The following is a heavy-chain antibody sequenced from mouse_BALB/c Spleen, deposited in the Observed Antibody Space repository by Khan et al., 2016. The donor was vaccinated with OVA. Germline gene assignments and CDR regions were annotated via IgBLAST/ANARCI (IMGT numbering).Heavy chain of an antibody. J-gene: IGHJ3*01. CDR1: GFTFSASG. D-gene: IGHD4-1*01. CDR2: INSDGYYT. V-gene: IGHV5-6*01. Sequence: EVQLVESGGDLVKPGGSLRLSCAASGFTFSASGMSWVRQTPDKRLEWVANINSDGYYTYYPDTVKGRFTISRNNAENTLYLQMSSLKSEDTAIYYCASHLTGSVAYWGQGTLVTVSA. CDR3: ASHLTGSVAY.